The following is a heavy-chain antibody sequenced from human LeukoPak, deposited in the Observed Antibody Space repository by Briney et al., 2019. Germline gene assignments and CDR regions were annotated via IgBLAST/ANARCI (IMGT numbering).Heavy chain of an antibody. V-gene: IGHV1-2*02. CDR1: GYTFTGYY. CDR2: INPNSGGT. CDR3: ARARGYYDSSGYYQTSHFDY. D-gene: IGHD3-22*01. Sequence: ASVKVSCKASGYTFTGYYMHWVRQAPGQGLEWMGWINPNSGGTNYAQKFQGRVTMTRDTSISTAYMELSRLGSDDTAVYYCARARGYYDSSGYYQTSHFDYWGQGTLVTVSS. J-gene: IGHJ4*02.